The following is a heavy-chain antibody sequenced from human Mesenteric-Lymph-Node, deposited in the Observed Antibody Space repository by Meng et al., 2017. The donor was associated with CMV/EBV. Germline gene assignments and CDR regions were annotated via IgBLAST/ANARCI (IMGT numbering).Heavy chain of an antibody. CDR1: GGSFSGYY. J-gene: IGHJ5*02. V-gene: IGHV4-34*01. CDR3: ARHITIFGVVTS. Sequence: SETLSLTCAVYGGSFSGYYWSWIRQPPGKGLEWIGEINHSGSTNYNPSLKSRVTISVDTSKNQFSLKLSSVTAADTAVYYCARHITIFGVVTSWGQGTLVTVSS. CDR2: INHSGST. D-gene: IGHD3-3*01.